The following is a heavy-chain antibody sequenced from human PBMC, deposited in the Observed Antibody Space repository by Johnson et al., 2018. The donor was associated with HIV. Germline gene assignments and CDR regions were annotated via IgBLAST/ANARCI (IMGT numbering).Heavy chain of an antibody. Sequence: VPLVESGGGLVQPGGSLRLSCVASGFTFSSHWMTWVRPAPGKGLERVASIKQDGSEKYYVDSVRGRFTISRDNAKNSLYLQMNSLRAEDTAVYYCARDQDVDSNAWLDAFNIWGQGTMVTV. CDR3: ARDQDVDSNAWLDAFNI. CDR2: IKQDGSEK. CDR1: GFTFSSHW. V-gene: IGHV3-7*05. D-gene: IGHD3-22*01. J-gene: IGHJ3*02.